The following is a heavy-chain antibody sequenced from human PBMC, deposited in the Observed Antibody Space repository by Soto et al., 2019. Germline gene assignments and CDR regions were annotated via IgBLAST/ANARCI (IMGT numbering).Heavy chain of an antibody. CDR2: MYYSGST. Sequence: SETLSLTCTVSGGSISSSSYYWGWIRQPPGKGLEWIGSMYYSGSTYYNPSLKSRVTISVDTSKNQFSLKLSSVTAADTAVYYCARSWKDIVVVVAATSAWFDPWGQGTLVTVSS. J-gene: IGHJ5*02. CDR1: GGSISSSSYY. D-gene: IGHD2-15*01. V-gene: IGHV4-39*01. CDR3: ARSWKDIVVVVAATSAWFDP.